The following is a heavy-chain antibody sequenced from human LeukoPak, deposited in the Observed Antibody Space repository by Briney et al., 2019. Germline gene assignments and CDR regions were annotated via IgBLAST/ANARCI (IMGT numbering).Heavy chain of an antibody. D-gene: IGHD2-21*02. CDR1: GFTFSSYT. Sequence: GGSLRLSCAASGFTFSSYTMNWVRQAPGKGLEWVSSISSSSSYIYYADSVKGRFTISRDNAKNSLYLQMNSLRDEDTAVYYCARDTPSTYCGGDCYSENAFDIWGQGTMVTVSS. CDR2: ISSSSSYI. CDR3: ARDTPSTYCGGDCYSENAFDI. V-gene: IGHV3-21*01. J-gene: IGHJ3*02.